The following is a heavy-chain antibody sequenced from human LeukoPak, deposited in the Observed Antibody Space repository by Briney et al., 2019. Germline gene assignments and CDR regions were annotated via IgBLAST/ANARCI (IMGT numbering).Heavy chain of an antibody. Sequence: GGSLSLSCAASGFTVSSNYMSWVRQAPGKGLEWVSVIYSGGSTYYAGSVKGRFTISRDNSKNTLYLQMNSLRADDTAVYYCAKGTMVRGFDYWGQGTLVTVSS. J-gene: IGHJ4*02. D-gene: IGHD3-10*01. CDR1: GFTVSSNY. CDR2: IYSGGST. V-gene: IGHV3-53*01. CDR3: AKGTMVRGFDY.